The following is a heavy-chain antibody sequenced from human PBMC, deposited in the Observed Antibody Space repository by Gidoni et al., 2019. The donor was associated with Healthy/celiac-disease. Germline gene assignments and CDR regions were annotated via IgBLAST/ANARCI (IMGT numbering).Heavy chain of an antibody. CDR1: GATFTSYY. J-gene: IGHJ6*02. CDR3: ARDPRPRGMDV. CDR2: INPSGGST. Sequence: QVQLVQSGAEVKKPGASVKVSCKASGATFTSYYMHWVRQAPGQGLEWMGIINPSGGSTSYAQKFQGRVTMTRDTSTSTVYMELSSLRSEDTAVYYCARDPRPRGMDVWGQGTTVTVSS. V-gene: IGHV1-46*01. D-gene: IGHD6-6*01.